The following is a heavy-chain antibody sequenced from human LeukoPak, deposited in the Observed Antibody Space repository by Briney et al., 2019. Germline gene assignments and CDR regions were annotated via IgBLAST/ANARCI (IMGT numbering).Heavy chain of an antibody. D-gene: IGHD5-18*01. CDR2: ISSSGTTK. J-gene: IGHJ4*02. Sequence: PGGSLRLSCAASGFTFSDYYMSWIRQAPGKGLEWVSYISSSGTTKYYADSLEGRFTISRDSAKNSLYLQTNSLRAEDTAVYYCARNRGYSYGYFDYWGPGILVTVSS. CDR3: ARNRGYSYGYFDY. V-gene: IGHV3-11*01. CDR1: GFTFSDYY.